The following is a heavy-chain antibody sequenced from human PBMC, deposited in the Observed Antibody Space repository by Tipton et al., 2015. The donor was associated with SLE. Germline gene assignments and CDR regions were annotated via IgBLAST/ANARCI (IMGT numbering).Heavy chain of an antibody. CDR3: ARLAVAGTWYYFDY. V-gene: IGHV4-59*11. Sequence: TLSLTCTVSGVSMTNHYWSWVRQPPGKGLEWIGNIYDSGGSHYNPSLNSRITISVEMSKSQFSLKVTSVSAADTAVYHCARLAVAGTWYYFDYWGQGMPVTVSS. CDR2: IYDSGGS. D-gene: IGHD1-1*01. J-gene: IGHJ4*02. CDR1: GVSMTNHY.